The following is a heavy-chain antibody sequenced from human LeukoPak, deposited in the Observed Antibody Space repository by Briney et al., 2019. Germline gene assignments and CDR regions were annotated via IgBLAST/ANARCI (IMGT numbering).Heavy chain of an antibody. J-gene: IGHJ6*03. CDR2: ISAYNGNT. D-gene: IGHD2-2*02. V-gene: IGHV1-18*01. CDR1: GYTFTSYG. CDR3: ATLGYCSSTSCYTDYYYYYMDV. Sequence: ASVKVSCKASGYTFTSYGISWVRQAPGQGLEWMGWISAYNGNTNYAQKLQGRVTMTTDTSTSTAYMELRSLRSEDTAVYYCATLGYCSSTSCYTDYYYYYMDVWGKGTTVTVSS.